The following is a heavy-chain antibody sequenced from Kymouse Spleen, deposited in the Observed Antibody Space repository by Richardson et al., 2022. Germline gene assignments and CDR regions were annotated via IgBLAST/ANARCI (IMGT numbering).Heavy chain of an antibody. D-gene: IGHD1-26*01. V-gene: IGHV3-7*01. CDR2: IKQDGSEK. CDR3: ARVGAYSGSYPYAFDI. Sequence: EVQLVESGGGLVQPGGSLRLSCAASGFTFSSYWMSWVRQAPGKGLEWVANIKQDGSEKYYVDSVKGRFTISRDNAKNSLYLQMNSLRAEDTAVYYCARVGAYSGSYPYAFDIWGQGTMVTVSS. J-gene: IGHJ3*02. CDR1: GFTFSSYW.